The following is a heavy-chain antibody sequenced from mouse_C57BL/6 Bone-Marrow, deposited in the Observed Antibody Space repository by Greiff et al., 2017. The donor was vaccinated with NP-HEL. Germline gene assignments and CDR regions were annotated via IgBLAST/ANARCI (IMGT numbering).Heavy chain of an antibody. CDR1: GYTFTAYN. J-gene: IGHJ3*01. D-gene: IGHD2-3*01. CDR2: INPNNGGT. V-gene: IGHV1-22*01. Sequence: EVQLQQSGPELVKPGASVKMSCKASGYTFTAYNMHWVKQSHGKSLEWIGYINPNNGGTSSNQKFKGKATLTVNKSSSTAYMELRSLTSEDSAVYYCAKGYDGYHVEAWFAYWGQGTLVTVSA. CDR3: AKGYDGYHVEAWFAY.